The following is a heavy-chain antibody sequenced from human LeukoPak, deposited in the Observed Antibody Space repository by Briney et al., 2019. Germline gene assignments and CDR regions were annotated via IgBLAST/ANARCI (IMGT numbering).Heavy chain of an antibody. J-gene: IGHJ5*02. V-gene: IGHV4-39*01. CDR3: ARQGEEGEDWFDP. CDR2: IYYSGST. D-gene: IGHD1-26*01. Sequence: PSETLSLTCTVSGGSISSSSHYWGWIRQPPGKGLEWIGSIYYSGSTYYNPSLKSRVTISVDTSKNQFSLKLSSVTAADTAVYYCARQGEEGEDWFDPWGQGTLVTVSS. CDR1: GGSISSSSHY.